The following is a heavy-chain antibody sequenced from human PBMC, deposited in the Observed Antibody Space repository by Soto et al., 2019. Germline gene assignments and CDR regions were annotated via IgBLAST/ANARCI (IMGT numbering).Heavy chain of an antibody. Sequence: QVQLVESGGGVVQPGRSLRLSCAASGFTFSSYGMHWVRQAPGKGLEWVAVIWYDGSNKYYADSVKVRFTISRDNSKNTLYLQMNSLRDEDTAVYYCARDGIGGMDVWGQGTTVTVSS. CDR3: ARDGIGGMDV. J-gene: IGHJ6*02. D-gene: IGHD1-26*01. CDR1: GFTFSSYG. CDR2: IWYDGSNK. V-gene: IGHV3-33*01.